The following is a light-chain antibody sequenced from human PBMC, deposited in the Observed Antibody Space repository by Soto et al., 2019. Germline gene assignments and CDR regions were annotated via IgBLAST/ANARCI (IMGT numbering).Light chain of an antibody. CDR3: QQDRLDPLT. Sequence: DIVITQSPDSLAVSLGEMATINCKSSQSLFHSSTNKNFLAWYQQKPGQPPKMLIYWASARASGVPDRFSGSGSETDFTLTINSLQAEDAAVYYCQQDRLDPLTFGPGTNVEIK. J-gene: IGKJ3*01. CDR2: WAS. CDR1: QSLFHSSTNKNF. V-gene: IGKV4-1*01.